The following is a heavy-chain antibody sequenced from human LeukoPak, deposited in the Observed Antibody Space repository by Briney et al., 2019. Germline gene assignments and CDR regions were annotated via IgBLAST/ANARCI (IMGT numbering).Heavy chain of an antibody. Sequence: PGGSLRLSCAACGFTFSSYGMLWVRQAPGKGVEEVAVISYDGSNKYYADSVKGRFIISRDNSKNPLHLQMNGLRAEATAVYYCAKDRAAAAELDYWGQGTLVTVSS. D-gene: IGHD6-13*01. CDR3: AKDRAAAAELDY. CDR2: ISYDGSNK. V-gene: IGHV3-30*18. J-gene: IGHJ4*02. CDR1: GFTFSSYG.